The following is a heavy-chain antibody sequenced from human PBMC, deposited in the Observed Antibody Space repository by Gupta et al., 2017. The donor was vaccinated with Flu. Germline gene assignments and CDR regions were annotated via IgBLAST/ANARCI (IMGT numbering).Heavy chain of an antibody. CDR2: IIPIFGTA. J-gene: IGHJ3*02. CDR1: TGTFSSYA. Sequence: STGTFSSYAISWVRQAPGQGLEWMGGIIPIFGTANYAQKFQGRVTITADKSTSTAYMELSSLRSEDTAVYYCARHYSSSAPFGAFDIWGQGTMITVSS. CDR3: ARHYSSSAPFGAFDI. V-gene: IGHV1-69*06. D-gene: IGHD6-13*01.